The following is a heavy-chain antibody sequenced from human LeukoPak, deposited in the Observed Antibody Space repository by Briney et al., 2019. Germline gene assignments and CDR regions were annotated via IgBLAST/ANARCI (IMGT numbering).Heavy chain of an antibody. CDR1: GGTFSSYA. D-gene: IGHD3-22*01. V-gene: IGHV1-69*01. CDR2: IIPIFGTA. J-gene: IGHJ6*02. CDR3: ARVGYLYYDSSGYPRYYGMDV. Sequence: ASVTVSCTASGGTFSSYAISWVRQAPGQGLEWMGGIIPIFGTANYAQKFQGRVTITADESTSTAYMELSSLRSEDTAVYYCARVGYLYYDSSGYPRYYGMDVWGQGTTVTVSS.